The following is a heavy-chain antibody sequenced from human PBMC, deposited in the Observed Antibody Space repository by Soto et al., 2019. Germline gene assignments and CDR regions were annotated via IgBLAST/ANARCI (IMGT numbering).Heavy chain of an antibody. Sequence: QVQLQQWGAGLLKPSETLSLTCAVYGGSFSGYYWSWIRQPPGKGLEWIGEINHSGSTNYNPSLKSRVTISVHTSKNKFPLTLSSVPAADTAVYYCARGLNDSSGYYDVYDYYCMDVWGQGTTVTVSS. CDR2: INHSGST. CDR1: GGSFSGYY. CDR3: ARGLNDSSGYYDVYDYYCMDV. V-gene: IGHV4-34*01. D-gene: IGHD3-22*01. J-gene: IGHJ6*02.